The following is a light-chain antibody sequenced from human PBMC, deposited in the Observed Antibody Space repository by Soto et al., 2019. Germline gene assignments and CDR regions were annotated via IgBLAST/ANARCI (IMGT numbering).Light chain of an antibody. Sequence: DIQMAQSPSSLSASVGDRVTITSRASQSISSYLNWYQQKPGKAPKHLIYAASSLQSGVPSRFSGSGSGTDFTLTISSLQPEEFATYYCKLSCSTPLSFGGGTKVEIK. CDR1: QSISSY. CDR3: KLSCSTPLS. CDR2: AAS. J-gene: IGKJ4*02. V-gene: IGKV1-39*01.